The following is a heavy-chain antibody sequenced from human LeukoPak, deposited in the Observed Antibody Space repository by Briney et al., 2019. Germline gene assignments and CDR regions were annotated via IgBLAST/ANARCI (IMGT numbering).Heavy chain of an antibody. CDR1: GYTFTSYY. Sequence: GASVKVSCKASGYTFTSYYMHWVRQAPGQGLEWMGIINPSGGSTSYAQKFQGRVTMTRDMSTSTVYMELSSLRSEDTAVYYCARAGLGYCSGGSCYWGDYYYMDVWGKGTTVTISS. V-gene: IGHV1-46*01. CDR3: ARAGLGYCSGGSCYWGDYYYMDV. D-gene: IGHD2-15*01. J-gene: IGHJ6*03. CDR2: INPSGGST.